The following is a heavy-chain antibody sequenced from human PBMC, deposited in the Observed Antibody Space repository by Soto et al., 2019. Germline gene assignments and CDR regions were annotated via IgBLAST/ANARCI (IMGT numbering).Heavy chain of an antibody. Sequence: QVQLQESGPGLVKPSQTLSLTCTVSGGSISSGGYYWSWIRQHQGKGLEWIGYIYYSGSTYYNPSLKSRVTISVDTSKNQFCLKLSSVTAADTAVYYCAREADCGGDCQPVGAFDIWGQGTMVTVSS. CDR3: AREADCGGDCQPVGAFDI. V-gene: IGHV4-31*03. CDR2: IYYSGST. J-gene: IGHJ3*02. CDR1: GGSISSGGYY. D-gene: IGHD2-21*02.